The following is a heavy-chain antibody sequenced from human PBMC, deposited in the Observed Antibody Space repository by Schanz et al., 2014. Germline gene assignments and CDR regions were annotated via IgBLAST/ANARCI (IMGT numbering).Heavy chain of an antibody. CDR3: ARDPPHILTGYYGFDF. CDR1: GDTFTVYD. CDR2: INPNSSAS. Sequence: QVQLVQSGAEVKKPGASVKVSCKASGDTFTVYDMHWVRQAPGQGLEWMGRINPNSSASNYAQKCQGRFTMTRDTSISTAYMELTRLKSDDTAVYYCARDPPHILTGYYGFDFWGQGTLVTVSS. V-gene: IGHV1-2*06. D-gene: IGHD3-9*01. J-gene: IGHJ4*02.